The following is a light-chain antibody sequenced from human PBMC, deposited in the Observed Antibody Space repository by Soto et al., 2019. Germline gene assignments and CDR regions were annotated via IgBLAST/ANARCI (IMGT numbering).Light chain of an antibody. V-gene: IGKV3-20*01. J-gene: IGKJ4*01. CDR3: QQYGTSPLT. Sequence: ETVSTQSPGTLSLSPGERATLSCRATQSVNNDYLAWYQQRPGLAPRLLIFGASGRATGIPDRFSGSGSGTDFTLTISRLEPEDFAIYYCQQYGTSPLTFGGGTKVEIK. CDR2: GAS. CDR1: QSVNNDY.